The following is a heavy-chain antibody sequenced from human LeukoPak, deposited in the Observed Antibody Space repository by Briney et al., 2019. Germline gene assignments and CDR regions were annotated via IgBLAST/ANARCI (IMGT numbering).Heavy chain of an antibody. D-gene: IGHD3-10*01. CDR1: GFTFDDYA. Sequence: PGGSLRLSCAASGFTFDDYAMHWVRQAPGKGLEWVSLISGDGGSTYYADSVKGRFTISRDNAKNSLYLQMNSLRAEDTAVYYCARGSARGPLDYWGQGTLVTVSS. CDR3: ARGSARGPLDY. V-gene: IGHV3-43*02. J-gene: IGHJ4*02. CDR2: ISGDGGST.